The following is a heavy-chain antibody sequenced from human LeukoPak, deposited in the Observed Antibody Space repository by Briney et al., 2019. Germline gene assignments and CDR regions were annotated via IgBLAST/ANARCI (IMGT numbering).Heavy chain of an antibody. D-gene: IGHD3-22*01. Sequence: GGSLRLSCAASGFPSSSYAMSWVRQAPGKGLEWVSAISGSGGSTYYADSVKGRFTISRDNSKNTLYLQMNSLRAEDTAVYYCAKDPNDYHYDSSGYYYLDYWGQGTLVTVSS. J-gene: IGHJ4*02. CDR3: AKDPNDYHYDSSGYYYLDY. V-gene: IGHV3-23*01. CDR2: ISGSGGST. CDR1: GFPSSSYA.